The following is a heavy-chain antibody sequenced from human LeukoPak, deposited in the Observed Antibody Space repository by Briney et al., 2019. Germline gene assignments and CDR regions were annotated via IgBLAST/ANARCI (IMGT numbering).Heavy chain of an antibody. CDR1: GGTFSSYA. CDR2: IIPIFGTA. J-gene: IGHJ4*02. V-gene: IGHV1-69*06. Sequence: ASVKVSCKASGGTFSSYAISWVRQAPGQGLEWMGGIIPIFGTANYAQKFQGRVTITADKSTSTAYMELSSLRSEDTAVYYCARVRHSSSWYSFAPDYWGQGTLVTVSS. CDR3: ARVRHSSSWYSFAPDY. D-gene: IGHD6-13*01.